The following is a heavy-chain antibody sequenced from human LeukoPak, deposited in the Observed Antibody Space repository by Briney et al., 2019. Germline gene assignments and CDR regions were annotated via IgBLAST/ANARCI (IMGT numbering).Heavy chain of an antibody. Sequence: SETLSLTCTVSDGAFAGYSWSWFRQPPGKGLDWIGYIYYSGDTNYNPSLQSRVTVSVDTSKNQFSLKLTSVTAADTAVYYCVRGPYGSGISNWFDPWGQGTLVIVSS. CDR3: VRGPYGSGISNWFDP. CDR1: DGAFAGYS. CDR2: IYYSGDT. D-gene: IGHD3-10*01. V-gene: IGHV4-59*01. J-gene: IGHJ5*02.